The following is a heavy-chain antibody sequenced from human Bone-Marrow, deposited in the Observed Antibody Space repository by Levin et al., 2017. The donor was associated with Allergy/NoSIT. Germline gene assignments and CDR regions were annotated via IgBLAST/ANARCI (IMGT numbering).Heavy chain of an antibody. CDR2: IYHSGST. CDR3: ARERLLWFGELLVRYYYYMDV. Sequence: SETLSLTCAVSGGSISSSNWWSWVRQPPGKGLEWIGEIYHSGSTNYNPSLKSRVTISVDKSKNQFSLKLSSVTAADTAVYYCARERLLWFGELLVRYYYYMDVWGKGTTVTVSS. D-gene: IGHD3-10*01. CDR1: GGSISSSNW. V-gene: IGHV4-4*02. J-gene: IGHJ6*03.